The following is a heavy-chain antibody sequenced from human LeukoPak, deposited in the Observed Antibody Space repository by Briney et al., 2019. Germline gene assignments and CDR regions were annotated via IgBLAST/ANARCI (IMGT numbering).Heavy chain of an antibody. V-gene: IGHV3-13*01. D-gene: IGHD1-26*01. Sequence: GGSLRLSCAASGFTFSNYAMHWVRQATGKGLEWVSTIGTAGDTFYPGSVKGRFTISRENAKNSLYLQMNSLRAEDTAVYYCARQMTPHGNFDYWGQGTLVTVSS. CDR2: IGTAGDT. J-gene: IGHJ4*02. CDR3: ARQMTPHGNFDY. CDR1: GFTFSNYA.